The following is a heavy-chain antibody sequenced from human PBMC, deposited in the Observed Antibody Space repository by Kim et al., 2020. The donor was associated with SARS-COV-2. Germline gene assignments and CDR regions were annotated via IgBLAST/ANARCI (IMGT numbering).Heavy chain of an antibody. V-gene: IGHV3-11*05. Sequence: GGSLRLSCAASGFTFSDYYMSWIRQAPGKGLEWVSYINNSRSYTNYADSVKGRFTISRDNAKNSLYLQMNSLRAEDTAVYYCAREFGVITFGGVIDRPHCYYGMAVWGQGTTVTVSS. CDR2: INNSRSYT. CDR1: GFTFSDYY. CDR3: AREFGVITFGGVIDRPHCYYGMAV. J-gene: IGHJ6*02. D-gene: IGHD3-16*02.